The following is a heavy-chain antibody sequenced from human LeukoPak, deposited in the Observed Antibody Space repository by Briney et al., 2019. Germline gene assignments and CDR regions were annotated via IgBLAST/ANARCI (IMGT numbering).Heavy chain of an antibody. CDR2: IREDGSDK. CDR3: ARDSITMVRGVIDY. D-gene: IGHD3-10*01. CDR1: GFTFSSYG. V-gene: IGHV3-7*01. J-gene: IGHJ4*02. Sequence: GGSLRLSCAASGFTFSSYGMHWVRQAPGKGLEWVANIREDGSDKYYVDSVKGRFTISRDNAKNSLYLQMNSLRAEDTAVYYCARDSITMVRGVIDYWGQGTLVTVSS.